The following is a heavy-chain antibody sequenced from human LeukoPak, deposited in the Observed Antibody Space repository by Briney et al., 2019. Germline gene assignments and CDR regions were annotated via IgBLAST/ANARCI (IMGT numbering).Heavy chain of an antibody. D-gene: IGHD3-22*01. Sequence: GGSLRLSCAASGFTFSSYAMSWVRQAPGKGLEWLSTINGNGRSTYYADSVKGRFTISRDNSKNTLYLQMNSLRAEDTAVYYCAKITMMGSNPWGQGTLVTVSS. CDR1: GFTFSSYA. V-gene: IGHV3-23*01. J-gene: IGHJ5*02. CDR2: INGNGRST. CDR3: AKITMMGSNP.